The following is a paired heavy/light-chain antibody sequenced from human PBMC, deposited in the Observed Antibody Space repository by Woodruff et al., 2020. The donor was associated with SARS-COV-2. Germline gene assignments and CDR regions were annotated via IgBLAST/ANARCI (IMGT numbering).Light chain of an antibody. V-gene: IGKV3-11*01. Sequence: EIVLTQSPGTLSLSPGERATLSCRASQTINSYLAWYQQKPGQAPRLLIYDASNRATGIPARFSGSGSGTDFTLTISSLEPEDFAVYYCQQRRYWPLTFGGGTKVEIK. J-gene: IGKJ4*01. CDR1: QTINSY. CDR3: QQRRYWPLT. CDR2: DAS.
Heavy chain of an antibody. V-gene: IGHV4-38-2*02. J-gene: IGHJ4*02. D-gene: IGHD3-22*01. CDR3: ARSYDKVPSYLSAFDY. CDR2: SHHGGSA. Sequence: QVQLQESGPGLVKPSETLSLTCSVSGYSITSAYYWGWIRQPPGRGLEWIGSSHHGGSAYYNPSLQSRVTTSVDTSNNKFSLKLRSVTAADTAVYYCARSYDKVPSYLSAFDYWGQGILVTVSS. CDR1: GYSITSAYY.